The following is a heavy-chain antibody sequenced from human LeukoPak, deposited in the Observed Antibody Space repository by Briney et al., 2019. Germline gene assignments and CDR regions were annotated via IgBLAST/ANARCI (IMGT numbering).Heavy chain of an antibody. V-gene: IGHV4-59*01. Sequence: SETLSLTCTVSGGSISSYYWSWIRQPPGKGLEGIGYIYYSGSTNYNPSLKSRVTISVDTSKNQFSLKLSSVTAADTAVYYCARVIAARRPWRFDPWGQGTLVTVSS. J-gene: IGHJ5*02. CDR3: ARVIAARRPWRFDP. CDR2: IYYSGST. D-gene: IGHD6-6*01. CDR1: GGSISSYY.